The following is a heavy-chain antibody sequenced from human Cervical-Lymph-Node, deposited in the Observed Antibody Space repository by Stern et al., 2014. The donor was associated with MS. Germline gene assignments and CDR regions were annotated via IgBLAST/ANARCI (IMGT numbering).Heavy chain of an antibody. J-gene: IGHJ6*02. V-gene: IGHV4-61*02. D-gene: IGHD3-9*01. Sequence: QVQLQESGPGLVKPSQTLSLTCTVSGGSISSGSYYWSWIRQPAGKGLEWIGRIYTSGSTNYNTSLKSRVTISVDPPKHQFPLRLSSVTAADTAVYYCARDCRLRYFDNYGMDVWGQGTTVTVSS. CDR2: IYTSGST. CDR3: ARDCRLRYFDNYGMDV. CDR1: GGSISSGSYY.